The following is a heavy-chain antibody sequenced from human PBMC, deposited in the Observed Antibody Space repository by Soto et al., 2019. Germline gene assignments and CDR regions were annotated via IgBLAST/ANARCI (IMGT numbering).Heavy chain of an antibody. Sequence: ASVKVSCKASGYTFTSYAMHWVRQAPGQRLEWMGWINAGNGNTKYSQKFQGRVTITRDTSASTAYMELSSLRSEDTAVYYCAGEREYCSGGSCYSRGYFQHWGQATLVTVSS. V-gene: IGHV1-3*01. CDR2: INAGNGNT. CDR1: GYTFTSYA. D-gene: IGHD2-15*01. J-gene: IGHJ1*01. CDR3: AGEREYCSGGSCYSRGYFQH.